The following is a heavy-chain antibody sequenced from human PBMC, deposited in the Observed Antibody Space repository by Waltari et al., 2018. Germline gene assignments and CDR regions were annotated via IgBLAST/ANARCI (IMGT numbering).Heavy chain of an antibody. CDR1: GFTFDDYA. Sequence: EVQLVESGGGLVQPGRSLRLSCAASGFTFDDYAMHWVRQAPGKGLGWVSGISWNSWSIGYADSVKGRFTISRDNAKNSLYLQMNSLRAEDTALYYCAKDRSGGGSYYFDYWGQGTLVTVSS. D-gene: IGHD1-26*01. CDR3: AKDRSGGGSYYFDY. V-gene: IGHV3-9*01. CDR2: ISWNSWSI. J-gene: IGHJ4*02.